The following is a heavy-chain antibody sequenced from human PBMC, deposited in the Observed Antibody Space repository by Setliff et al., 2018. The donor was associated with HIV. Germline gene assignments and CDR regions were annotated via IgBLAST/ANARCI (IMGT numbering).Heavy chain of an antibody. J-gene: IGHJ4*02. Sequence: ETLSLTCTVSGGSISGYYWSWIRQPPGKGLEWVANINQDESQKYYVGSVKGRFTISRDNSKNTLYLQMNSLRAEDTAVYYCARYNWNPLGYRFDYWGQGTLVTVSS. CDR2: INQDESQK. V-gene: IGHV3-7*03. CDR3: ARYNWNPLGYRFDY. CDR1: GGSISGYY. D-gene: IGHD1-20*01.